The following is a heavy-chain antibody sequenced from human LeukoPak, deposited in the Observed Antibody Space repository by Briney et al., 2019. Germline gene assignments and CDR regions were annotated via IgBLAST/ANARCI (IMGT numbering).Heavy chain of an antibody. V-gene: IGHV4-34*01. CDR3: ARRGQDGYLY. D-gene: IGHD3-16*02. J-gene: IGHJ4*02. CDR1: GGSFSDYY. Sequence: SGTLTLTCAVYGGSFSDYYLSWIRQPPGKGLEWIGEISHSGSTNYNPSLKNRATVPVDTSKNPVSMNLNSVTAADPAVYYCARRGQDGYLYWGQGTMVTVSS. CDR2: ISHSGST.